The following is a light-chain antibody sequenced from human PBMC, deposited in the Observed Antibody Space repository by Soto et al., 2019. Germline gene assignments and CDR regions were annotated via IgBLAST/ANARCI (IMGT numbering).Light chain of an antibody. CDR2: CAS. CDR1: QSIDVSH. V-gene: IGKV3-20*01. CDR3: QRYGGLPPRGT. J-gene: IGKJ3*01. Sequence: EAVLTQSPATLSLSPGARATLSCRASQSIDVSHLAWYQHKGGQAPRLLIHCASTRAPGVADRFRGSGFGTDSSLIFDSLESEDFALYYCQRYGGLPPRGTFGPGT.